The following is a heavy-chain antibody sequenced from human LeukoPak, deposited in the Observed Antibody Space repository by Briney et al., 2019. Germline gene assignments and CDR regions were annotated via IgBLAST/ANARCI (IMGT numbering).Heavy chain of an antibody. Sequence: GGSLRLSCAASGFTVSSNYMSWVRQAPGKGLEWVSVIYSGGSTYYADSVKGRFTISRDNSKNTLYLQMNSLRAEDTAVYYCARESRYYGSGSYYSNWFDYWGQGALVTVSS. CDR1: GFTVSSNY. D-gene: IGHD3-10*01. CDR3: ARESRYYGSGSYYSNWFDY. J-gene: IGHJ4*02. V-gene: IGHV3-53*01. CDR2: IYSGGST.